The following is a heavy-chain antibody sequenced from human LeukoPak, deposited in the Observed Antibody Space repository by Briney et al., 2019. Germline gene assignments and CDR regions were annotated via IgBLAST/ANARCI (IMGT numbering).Heavy chain of an antibody. CDR3: ARGEYYDSSGYYYYGMDV. V-gene: IGHV1-46*01. CDR1: GYTFTSYY. J-gene: IGHJ6*02. D-gene: IGHD3-22*01. Sequence: GSVKVSCKASGYTFTSYYMHWVRQAPGQGLEWMGIINPSGGSTSYARKFQGRVTMTRDTSTSTVYMELSSLRSEDTAVYYCARGEYYDSSGYYYYGMDVWGQGTTVTVSS. CDR2: INPSGGST.